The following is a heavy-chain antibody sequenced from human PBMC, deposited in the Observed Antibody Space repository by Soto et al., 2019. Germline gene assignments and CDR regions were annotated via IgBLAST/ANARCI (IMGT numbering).Heavy chain of an antibody. D-gene: IGHD6-19*01. CDR3: ARDRGKSSG. Sequence: QVQLVQSGAEVKKPRSSVKVSCKASGGTFSSYTISWVRQAPGQGLEWMGRIIPILGIANHAQKFQGRVTITADKSTSTAYMELSSLRSEDTGVYDCARDRGKSSGWGQGTLVTVSS. CDR1: GGTFSSYT. J-gene: IGHJ4*02. V-gene: IGHV1-69*08. CDR2: IIPILGIA.